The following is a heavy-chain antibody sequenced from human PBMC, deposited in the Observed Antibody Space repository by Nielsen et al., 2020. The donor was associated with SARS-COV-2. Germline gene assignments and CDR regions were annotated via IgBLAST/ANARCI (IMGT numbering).Heavy chain of an antibody. D-gene: IGHD6-6*01. CDR2: IYPGDSDS. Sequence: GGSLRLSCKGSGYSFTSYWIGWVRQMPGKGLEWMGIIYPGDSDSRYSPSFQGQVTISADKSISTAYLQWSSLKASDTAMYYCARFFGSSSPFDIWGQGTMVTVSS. CDR1: GYSFTSYW. CDR3: ARFFGSSSPFDI. J-gene: IGHJ3*02. V-gene: IGHV5-51*01.